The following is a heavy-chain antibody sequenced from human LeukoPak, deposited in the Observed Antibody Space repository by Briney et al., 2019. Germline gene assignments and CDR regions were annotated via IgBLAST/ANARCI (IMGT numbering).Heavy chain of an antibody. J-gene: IGHJ4*02. CDR2: IYHSGST. CDR1: GYSITSGYY. Sequence: PSETLSLTCTVSGYSITSGYYWGWIRQAPGKGLEWIGSIYHSGSTYYNPSLKSRVTISVDTSKSQFSLKLSSVTAADTAGYYCALINHRGVHYYGSGTMDYWGQGTLVTVSS. CDR3: ALINHRGVHYYGSGTMDY. V-gene: IGHV4-38-2*02. D-gene: IGHD3-10*01.